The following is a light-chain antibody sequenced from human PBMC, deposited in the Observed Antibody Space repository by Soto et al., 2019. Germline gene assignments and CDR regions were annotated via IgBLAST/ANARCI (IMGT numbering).Light chain of an antibody. Sequence: ESVLTQSPGTLSLSPGERATLSCRASQSVSNSFFAWYQQKPGQPPRLLIYGIPNRATGIPDRVSGSGSVTDFTLSISRLEPEDFVLYYCQQYSTLPHTFGQGTKLEV. CDR2: GIP. CDR1: QSVSNSF. V-gene: IGKV3-20*01. CDR3: QQYSTLPHT. J-gene: IGKJ2*01.